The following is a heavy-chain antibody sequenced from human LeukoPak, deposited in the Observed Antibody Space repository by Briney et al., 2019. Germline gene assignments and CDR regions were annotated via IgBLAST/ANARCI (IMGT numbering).Heavy chain of an antibody. CDR1: GFTFSSYG. V-gene: IGHV3-30*18. J-gene: IGHJ6*03. CDR2: ISYDGSNK. CDR3: AKDGKAAAPSYYYYYMDV. D-gene: IGHD6-13*01. Sequence: GGSLRLSCAASGFTFSSYGMHWDRQAPGKGLEWVAVISYDGSNKYYADSVKGRFTISRDNSKNTLYLQMNSLRAEDTAVYYCAKDGKAAAPSYYYYYMDVWGKGTTVTVSS.